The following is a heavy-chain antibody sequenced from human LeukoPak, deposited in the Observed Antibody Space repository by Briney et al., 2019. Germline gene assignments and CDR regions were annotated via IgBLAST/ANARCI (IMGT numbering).Heavy chain of an antibody. Sequence: GGSLRLSCAGSGFTFSSYSMNWVRQAPGKGLQWVLSISRSSSYIYYADSVKGRFTISRDNARNSLYLQMNSLRAEDTAVYYCARAPPGRDLLGGFDFWGQGIRVTVSS. CDR1: GFTFSSYS. CDR2: ISRSSSYI. J-gene: IGHJ4*02. V-gene: IGHV3-21*01. D-gene: IGHD2-15*01. CDR3: ARAPPGRDLLGGFDF.